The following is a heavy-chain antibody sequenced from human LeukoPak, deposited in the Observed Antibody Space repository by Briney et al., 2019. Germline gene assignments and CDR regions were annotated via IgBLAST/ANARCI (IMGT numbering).Heavy chain of an antibody. CDR2: ISSSSSYI. V-gene: IGHV3-21*01. CDR1: GFTFSSYS. Sequence: KPGGSLRLSCAASGFTFSSYSMNWVRQAPGKGLEWVSSISSSSSYIDYADSVKGRFTISRDNAENSLYLQMNSLRAEDTAVYFCARDHGIVVVTASRLDSWGQGTLVTVSS. J-gene: IGHJ4*02. D-gene: IGHD2-21*02. CDR3: ARDHGIVVVTASRLDS.